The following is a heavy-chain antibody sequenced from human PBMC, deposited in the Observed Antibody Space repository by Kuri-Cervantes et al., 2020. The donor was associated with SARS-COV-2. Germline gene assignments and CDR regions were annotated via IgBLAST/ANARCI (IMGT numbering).Heavy chain of an antibody. CDR3: ARGRHLYREGFSVSGMDV. Sequence: GGSLRLSCAASGFTFSNAWMSWVRQAPGKGLEWVGRIKSKTDGGTTDYAAPVKGRFTISRDDSKSITYLQMNSLRAEDTAVYYCARGRHLYREGFSVSGMDVWGQGTTVTVSS. CDR2: IKSKTDGGTT. CDR1: GFTFSNAW. D-gene: IGHD3-16*02. J-gene: IGHJ6*02. V-gene: IGHV3-15*01.